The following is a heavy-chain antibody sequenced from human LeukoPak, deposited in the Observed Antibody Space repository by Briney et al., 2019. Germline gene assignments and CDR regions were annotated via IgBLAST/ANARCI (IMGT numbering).Heavy chain of an antibody. J-gene: IGHJ4*02. V-gene: IGHV4-34*01. CDR3: ARVGNGHFDY. D-gene: IGHD2-8*01. CDR2: ISHGGST. Sequence: SETLSLTCAVYGGSFSGYYWTWIRQPPGKGLEWIGEISHGGSTNYKPSLKSRVTISLDTSKNQFSLKLSSVTAADTAVYYCARVGNGHFDYWGQGTLVTVSS. CDR1: GGSFSGYY.